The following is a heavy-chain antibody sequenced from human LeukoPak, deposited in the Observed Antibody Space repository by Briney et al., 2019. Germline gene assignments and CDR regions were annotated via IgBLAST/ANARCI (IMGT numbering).Heavy chain of an antibody. D-gene: IGHD3-22*01. Sequence: QTGGSLRLSCAASGFTFSSYGMHWVRQAPGKGLEWVAVILYDGSNKYYADSVKGRFTISRDNSKNTLYLQMNSLRAEDTAVYFCAKAYYYDSSGYYPADYWGQGTLVTVSS. V-gene: IGHV3-30*18. CDR2: ILYDGSNK. CDR3: AKAYYYDSSGYYPADY. J-gene: IGHJ4*02. CDR1: GFTFSSYG.